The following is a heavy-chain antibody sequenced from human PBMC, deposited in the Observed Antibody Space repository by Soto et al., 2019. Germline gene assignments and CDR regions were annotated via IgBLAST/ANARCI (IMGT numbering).Heavy chain of an antibody. CDR3: SITVTGYYGMAV. D-gene: IGHD4-4*01. J-gene: IGHJ6*02. CDR1: GYSFTSYW. Sequence: GESLKISCKGSGYSFTSYWISWVRQMPGKGLGWMGRIDPSDSYTNYSPSSQGHVTISADKSISTAYLQWSSPKASDTAMYYCSITVTGYYGMAVWGPGTPVTVYS. V-gene: IGHV5-10-1*01. CDR2: IDPSDSYT.